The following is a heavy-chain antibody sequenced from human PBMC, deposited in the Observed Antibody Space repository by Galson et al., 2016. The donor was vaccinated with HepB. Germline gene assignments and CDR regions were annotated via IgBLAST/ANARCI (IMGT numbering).Heavy chain of an antibody. J-gene: IGHJ1*01. V-gene: IGHV3-11*01. CDR3: ATGGQRYFEH. CDR2: ISSSGKTT. Sequence: SLRLSCAASGFSFSDYYMSWIRQAPGKGLEWVSDISSSGKTTYYADSVKGRFTISRDNAKNSLHLQLNSLRADDTAVYYCATGGQRYFEHWGQGTLVSVSS. D-gene: IGHD6-25*01. CDR1: GFSFSDYY.